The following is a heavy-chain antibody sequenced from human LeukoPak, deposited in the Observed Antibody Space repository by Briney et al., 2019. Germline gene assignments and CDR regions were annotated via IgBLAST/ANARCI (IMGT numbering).Heavy chain of an antibody. V-gene: IGHV4-31*03. CDR1: GGSVNSGGHY. D-gene: IGHD2-15*01. J-gene: IGHJ6*03. CDR3: ARELVVPDGGGYYYYMDV. Sequence: PSQTLSLTCSVSGGSVNSGGHYWSWIRQHPGKGLEWIGHMYYSGSTNYNPSLKSRVLISVDTSTNQFSLKLTSVTAADTAVYYCARELVVPDGGGYYYYMDVWGIGTTVTVSS. CDR2: MYYSGST.